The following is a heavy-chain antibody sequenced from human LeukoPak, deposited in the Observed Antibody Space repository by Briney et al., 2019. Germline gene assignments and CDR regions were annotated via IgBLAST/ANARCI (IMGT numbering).Heavy chain of an antibody. CDR1: GYTFTSYD. Sequence: ASVKVSCKASGYTFTSYDINWVRQATGQGLEWMGWMNPNSGNTGYAQKFQGRVTMTSNTSISTAYMELSSLRSEDTAVYYCARGPRTFYYGSGSYYTPWGQGTLVTVSS. CDR2: MNPNSGNT. V-gene: IGHV1-8*01. D-gene: IGHD3-10*01. CDR3: ARGPRTFYYGSGSYYTP. J-gene: IGHJ4*02.